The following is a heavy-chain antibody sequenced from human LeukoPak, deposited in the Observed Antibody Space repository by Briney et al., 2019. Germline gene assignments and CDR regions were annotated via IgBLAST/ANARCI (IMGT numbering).Heavy chain of an antibody. V-gene: IGHV1-69*06. CDR3: ARAGLEIIAGYYYYYYMDV. Sequence: GGSLRLSCAASGFTFSSYAISWVRQAPGQGLEWMGGIIPIFGTANYAQKFQGRVTITADKSTSTAYMELSSLRSEDTAVYYCARAGLEIIAGYYYYYYMDVWGKGTTVTVSS. CDR2: IIPIFGTA. CDR1: GFTFSSYA. J-gene: IGHJ6*03. D-gene: IGHD6-13*01.